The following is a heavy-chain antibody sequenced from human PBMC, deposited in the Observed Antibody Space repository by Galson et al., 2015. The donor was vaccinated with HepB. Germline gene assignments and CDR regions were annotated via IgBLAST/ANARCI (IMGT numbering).Heavy chain of an antibody. V-gene: IGHV3-21*01. J-gene: IGHJ4*02. CDR3: ARAVDGYCSGGSCYQPYFDY. D-gene: IGHD2-15*01. CDR2: ISSSSSYI. CDR1: GFTFSSYS. Sequence: SLRLSCAASGFTFSSYSMNWVRQAPGKGLEWVSSISSSSSYIYYADSVKGRFTISRDNAKNSLYLQMNSLRAEDTAVYYCARAVDGYCSGGSCYQPYFDYWGQGTLVTVSS.